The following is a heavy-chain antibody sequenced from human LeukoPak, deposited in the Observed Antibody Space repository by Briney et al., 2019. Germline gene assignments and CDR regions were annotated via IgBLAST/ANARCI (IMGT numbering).Heavy chain of an antibody. CDR3: ARGNSGYSYVGPQDY. V-gene: IGHV3-21*01. CDR2: ISSSSSYI. Sequence: GGSLRLSCVASGITFSTYSMNWVRQAPGKGLEWVSSISSSSSYIYYADSVKGRFTISRDNAKNSLYLQMNSLRAEDTAVYYCARGNSGYSYVGPQDYWGQGTLVTVSS. D-gene: IGHD5-18*01. CDR1: GITFSTYS. J-gene: IGHJ4*02.